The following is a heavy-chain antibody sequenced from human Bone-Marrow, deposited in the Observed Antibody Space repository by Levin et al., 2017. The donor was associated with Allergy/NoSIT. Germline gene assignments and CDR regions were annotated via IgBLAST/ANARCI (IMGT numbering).Heavy chain of an antibody. CDR2: LFTDGTST. CDR1: GFGLDTYN. Sequence: GGSLRLSCAVSGFGLDTYNIHWVRQAPGKGLEWVAMLFTDGTSTYYADSVKGRFTLSRDYSQSTVYLQMDSLRTDDTAVYSCARDRIGSFTWDYWGPGTQVTVSS. D-gene: IGHD1-26*01. CDR3: ARDRIGSFTWDY. J-gene: IGHJ4*02. V-gene: IGHV3-30*04.